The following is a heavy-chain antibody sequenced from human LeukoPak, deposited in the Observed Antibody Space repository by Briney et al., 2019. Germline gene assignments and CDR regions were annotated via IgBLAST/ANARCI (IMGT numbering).Heavy chain of an antibody. V-gene: IGHV4-59*02. CDR3: ARGYCRDDICQVFPY. Sequence: PSQTLSLTCTVSGGSVSSYYWSWIRQTPEKGLEWIGYMSYSGRTDYGPSPKSRVTISVDTSKNQFSLKMSYVTAADTGVYYCARGYCRDDICQVFPYWGQGTLVTVSS. J-gene: IGHJ4*02. D-gene: IGHD2-21*02. CDR1: GGSVSSYY. CDR2: MSYSGRT.